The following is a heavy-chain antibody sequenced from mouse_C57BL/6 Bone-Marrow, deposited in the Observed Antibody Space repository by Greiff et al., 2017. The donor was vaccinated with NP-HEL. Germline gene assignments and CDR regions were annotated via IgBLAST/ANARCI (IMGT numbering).Heavy chain of an antibody. Sequence: VKLMESGPELVRPGASVKISCKAPGYTFTSHWMPWVRQRPGQGLEWIGEIFPGSGSTYYNEKFKGKATLTVDTSSSTAYMQLSSLTSEDSAVCVCARSGVGWDDDFDCWGQGATLTVSS. CDR2: IFPGSGST. V-gene: IGHV1-56*01. CDR3: ARSGVGWDDDFDC. CDR1: GYTFTSHW. D-gene: IGHD4-1*01. J-gene: IGHJ2*01.